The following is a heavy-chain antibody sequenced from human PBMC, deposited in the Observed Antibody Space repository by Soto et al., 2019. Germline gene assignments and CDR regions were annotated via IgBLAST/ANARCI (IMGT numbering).Heavy chain of an antibody. Sequence: QVQLVQSGAEMKEPGDSVRVSCEASGYTFTSYYIHWVRQAPGQGLEWMGWINPKFGDTTYAQDFQGIVSMTRDMSISTVYMELSRLTSDDTAIYYCARNMDYYYGPGSGNGHGFWGQGTTVTVFS. V-gene: IGHV1-2*02. CDR3: ARNMDYYYGPGSGNGHGF. D-gene: IGHD3-10*01. J-gene: IGHJ6*02. CDR1: GYTFTSYY. CDR2: INPKFGDT.